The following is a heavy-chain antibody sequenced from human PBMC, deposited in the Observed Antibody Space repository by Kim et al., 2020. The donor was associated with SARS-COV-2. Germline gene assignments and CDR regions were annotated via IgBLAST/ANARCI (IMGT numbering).Heavy chain of an antibody. CDR2: ISSSSSYI. V-gene: IGHV3-21*01. D-gene: IGHD6-19*01. J-gene: IGHJ5*02. CDR3: ARDRGIAVADENWFDP. CDR1: GFTFSSYS. Sequence: GGSLRLSCAASGFTFSSYSMNWVRQAPGKGLEWASSISSSSSYIYYADSAKGRFTISRDNAKSSLYLQMNSLRAEDTAVYYCARDRGIAVADENWFDPCGQGALVTDSS.